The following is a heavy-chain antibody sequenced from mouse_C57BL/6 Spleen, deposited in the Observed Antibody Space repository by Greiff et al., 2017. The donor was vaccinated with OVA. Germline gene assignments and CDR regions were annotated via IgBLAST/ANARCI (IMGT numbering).Heavy chain of an antibody. V-gene: IGHV1-18*01. CDR3: ARSIPWDDAMDY. CDR1: GYTFTDYN. J-gene: IGHJ4*01. D-gene: IGHD4-1*01. Sequence: EVQLQQSGPELVKPGASVKIPCKASGYTFTDYNMDWVKQSHGKSLEWIGDINPNNGGTIYNQKFKGKATLTVDKSSSTAYMDLRSLTSEDTAVYYCARSIPWDDAMDYWGQGTSVTVSS. CDR2: INPNNGGT.